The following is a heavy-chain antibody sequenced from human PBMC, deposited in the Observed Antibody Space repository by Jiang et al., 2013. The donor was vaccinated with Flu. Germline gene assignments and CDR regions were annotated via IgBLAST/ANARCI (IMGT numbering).Heavy chain of an antibody. CDR3: ARLEVGALAFDI. CDR2: IYYSGST. V-gene: IGHV4-39*01. J-gene: IGHJ3*02. D-gene: IGHD1-26*01. Sequence: ETLSLTCTVSGGSISSSSYYWGWIRQPPGKGLEWIGSIYYSGSTYYNPSLKSRVTISVDTSKNQFSLKLSSVTAADTAVYYCARLEVGALAFDIWGQGTMVTVSS. CDR1: GGSISSSSYY.